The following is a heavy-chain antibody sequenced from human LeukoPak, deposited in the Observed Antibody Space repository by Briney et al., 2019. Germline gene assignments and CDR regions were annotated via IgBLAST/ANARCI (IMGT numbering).Heavy chain of an antibody. D-gene: IGHD5-12*01. Sequence: SVKVSCKASGGTFSSYAISWVRQAPGQGLEWMGRIIPILGIANYAQKFQGRVTITADKSTSIAYMELSSLRSEDTAVYYCASDRDGYRGYYYYGMDVWGQGTTVTVSS. CDR3: ASDRDGYRGYYYYGMDV. CDR1: GGTFSSYA. CDR2: IIPILGIA. J-gene: IGHJ6*02. V-gene: IGHV1-69*04.